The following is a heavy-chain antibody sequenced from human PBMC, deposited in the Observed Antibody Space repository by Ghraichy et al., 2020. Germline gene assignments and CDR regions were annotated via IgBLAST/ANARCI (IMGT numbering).Heavy chain of an antibody. D-gene: IGHD2-21*02. CDR1: GFTFSTYA. Sequence: GALRLSCAASGFTFSTYAMSWVRQAPGKGLEWVSGISGSGGTTYYADSVKGRFTISRDDSKNTLYLQMNSLGAEDTAVYFCARNLLAYCGGDCRYSQYYFDFWGQGTLVTVSS. V-gene: IGHV3-23*01. CDR2: ISGSGGTT. CDR3: ARNLLAYCGGDCRYSQYYFDF. J-gene: IGHJ4*02.